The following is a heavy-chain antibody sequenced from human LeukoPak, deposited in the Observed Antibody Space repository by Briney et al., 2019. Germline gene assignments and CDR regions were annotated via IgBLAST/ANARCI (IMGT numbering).Heavy chain of an antibody. V-gene: IGHV4-34*01. Sequence: SETPSLTCAVYGGSFSGYYWSWIRQPPGKGLEWIGEINHSGSTYYNPSLKSRVTISVDTSKNQFSLKLSSVTAADTAVYYCARSGYSYGYIGYYYYYGMDVWGQGTTVTVSS. CDR3: ARSGYSYGYIGYYYYYGMDV. CDR2: INHSGST. J-gene: IGHJ6*02. CDR1: GGSFSGYY. D-gene: IGHD5-18*01.